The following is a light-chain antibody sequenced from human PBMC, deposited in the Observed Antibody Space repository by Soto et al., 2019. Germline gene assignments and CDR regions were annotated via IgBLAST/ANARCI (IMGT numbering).Light chain of an antibody. CDR2: VGTGGIVG. CDR1: SGYSNYK. J-gene: IGLJ2*01. CDR3: GAAHGSGRNFVVV. Sequence: QSVLTQPPSASASLGASVTLTCTLSSGYSNYKVDWYQQRPGKGPRFVMRVGTGGIVGSKGDGIPDRFSVLGSGLNRYLTIKNILDEGGCVHHCGAAHGSGRNFVVVFGGGTNVTVL. V-gene: IGLV9-49*01.